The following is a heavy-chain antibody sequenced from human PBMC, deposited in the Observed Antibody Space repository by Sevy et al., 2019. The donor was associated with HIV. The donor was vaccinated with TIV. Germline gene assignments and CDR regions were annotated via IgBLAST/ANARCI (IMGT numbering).Heavy chain of an antibody. V-gene: IGHV4-59*11. Sequence: SETLSLICTVSGGPISSHYWSWIRQTPGKGLEWIGYFYYTGITNYNPSLKSRVTMSADTFTNRVSLKLSSVTAADTAVYYCARVPSPYYDSSGDLIREYYFDSWGQRTPVTVSS. CDR3: ARVPSPYYDSSGDLIREYYFDS. D-gene: IGHD3-22*01. J-gene: IGHJ4*02. CDR1: GGPISSHY. CDR2: FYYTGIT.